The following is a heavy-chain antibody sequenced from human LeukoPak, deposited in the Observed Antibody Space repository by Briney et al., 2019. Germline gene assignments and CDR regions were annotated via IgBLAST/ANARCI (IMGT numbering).Heavy chain of an antibody. V-gene: IGHV4-59*01. J-gene: IGHJ4*02. CDR3: ARDGDYYYSSGYYDY. CDR2: IYYSGST. D-gene: IGHD3-22*01. CDR1: GGSISSYY. Sequence: PSETLSLTFTVSGGSISSYYWGWIRQPPGNGLESIGYIYYSGSTNYNPSFKSRVTISVDTSKNQFFLELSFVTAADTAVYYCARDGDYYYSSGYYDYWGQGTLVTVSS.